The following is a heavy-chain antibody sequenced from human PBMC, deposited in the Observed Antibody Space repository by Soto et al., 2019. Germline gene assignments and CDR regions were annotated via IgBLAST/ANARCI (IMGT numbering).Heavy chain of an antibody. Sequence: QVQLVESGGGVVQPGRSLRLSCAASGFTFSSYAMHWVRQAPGKGLEWVAVISYDGSNKYYADSVKGRFTISRDNSKNTLYLQMNSLRAEDTAVYYCARDSNQVVPAAILDYYGMDVWGHGTTVTVS. D-gene: IGHD2-2*01. CDR2: ISYDGSNK. CDR3: ARDSNQVVPAAILDYYGMDV. J-gene: IGHJ6*02. V-gene: IGHV3-30-3*01. CDR1: GFTFSSYA.